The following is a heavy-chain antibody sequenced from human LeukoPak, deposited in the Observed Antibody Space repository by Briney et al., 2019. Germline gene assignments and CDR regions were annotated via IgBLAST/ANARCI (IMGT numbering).Heavy chain of an antibody. J-gene: IGHJ6*03. Sequence: ASVKVSCKASGYTFTSCDINWVRQATGQGLEWMGWMNPNSGNTGYAQKFQGRVTITRNTSISTAYMELSSLRSEDTAVYYCARGSGYCSSTSCYLLHYYYYYYMDVWGKGTTVTVSS. V-gene: IGHV1-8*03. CDR1: GYTFTSCD. CDR3: ARGSGYCSSTSCYLLHYYYYYYMDV. CDR2: MNPNSGNT. D-gene: IGHD2-2*01.